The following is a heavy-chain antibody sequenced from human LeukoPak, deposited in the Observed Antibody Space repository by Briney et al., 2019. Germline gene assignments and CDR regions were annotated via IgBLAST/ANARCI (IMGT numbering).Heavy chain of an antibody. CDR2: ISNDGSRK. D-gene: IGHD3-3*01. Sequence: GGSLRLSCAPSGFTFSRHGMHWVRQAPGKGLEWVAIISNDGSRKYYAHSVEGRFTISRDNSKNTLYLQMDGLRAEDTAVYYCARDRAWNYFDYWGQGTLVTVSS. V-gene: IGHV3-30*03. CDR1: GFTFSRHG. CDR3: ARDRAWNYFDY. J-gene: IGHJ4*02.